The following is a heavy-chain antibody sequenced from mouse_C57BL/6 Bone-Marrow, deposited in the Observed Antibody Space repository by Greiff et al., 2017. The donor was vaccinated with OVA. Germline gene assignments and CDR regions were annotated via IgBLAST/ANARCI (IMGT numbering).Heavy chain of an antibody. CDR1: GFNIKDDY. D-gene: IGHD1-1*01. Sequence: VQLQQSGAELVRPGASVKLSCTASGFNIKDDYLHWVKQRPEQGLEWIGWLDPENGDTEYASKFQGKATITADTSSNTAYLQLSSLTSEDTAVYDCTTFTTVVAPTLNWYFDVWGTGTTVTVSS. J-gene: IGHJ1*03. CDR2: LDPENGDT. V-gene: IGHV14-4*01. CDR3: TTFTTVVAPTLNWYFDV.